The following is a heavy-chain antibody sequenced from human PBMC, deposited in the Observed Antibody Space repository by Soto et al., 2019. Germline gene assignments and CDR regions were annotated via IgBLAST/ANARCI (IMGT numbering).Heavy chain of an antibody. CDR3: AKIYTRGGYFDY. D-gene: IGHD2-2*02. CDR1: GFIFSDFH. CDR2: ISLSRGYT. Sequence: GGSLRLSCAASGFIFSDFHMSWIRQAPGKGLEWVSYISLSRGYTKYADSVKGRFTISRDNSKNTLYLQMNSLRAEDTAVYYCAKIYTRGGYFDYWGQGTLVTVSS. J-gene: IGHJ4*02. V-gene: IGHV3-11*03.